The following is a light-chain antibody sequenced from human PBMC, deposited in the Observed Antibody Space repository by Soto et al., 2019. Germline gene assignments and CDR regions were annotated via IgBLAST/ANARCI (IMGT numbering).Light chain of an antibody. CDR1: QSVSSR. CDR2: GES. J-gene: IGKJ5*01. V-gene: IGKV3-20*01. Sequence: EIVLTQPPGTLSLSSGERATLTCRASQSVSSRVAWYQKQTGQAPRIVISGESSRATGIPDRLGGSGCAKDLNLTISRLEHEDVALYYGQKYGSSPITCGQGTRLEIK. CDR3: QKYGSSPIT.